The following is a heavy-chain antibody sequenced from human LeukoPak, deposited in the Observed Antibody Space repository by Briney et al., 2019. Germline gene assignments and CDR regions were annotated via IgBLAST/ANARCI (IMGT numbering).Heavy chain of an antibody. D-gene: IGHD1-7*01. J-gene: IGHJ6*02. Sequence: GGSLRLSCTASGFTFGGYAMSWVRQAPGEGLEWVFSISAGSKNTYNADTVKAPLTISKDNSKSTMYLQMNSLKADDTAVYYCARTIAQYSNTWLYYYYGLDGWGQGTTVTASS. V-gene: IGHV3-23*01. CDR1: GFTFGGYA. CDR3: ARTIAQYSNTWLYYYYGLDG. CDR2: ISAGSKNT.